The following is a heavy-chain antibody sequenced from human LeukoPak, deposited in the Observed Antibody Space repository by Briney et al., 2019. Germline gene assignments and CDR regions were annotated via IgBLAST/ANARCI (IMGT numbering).Heavy chain of an antibody. CDR3: TTRRYYDFWSGYLFGR. CDR1: GFTFSNAW. CDR2: IKSKTDGGTT. V-gene: IGHV3-15*01. Sequence: GGSLRLSCAASGFTFSNAWMSWVRQAPGKGLEWVGRIKSKTDGGTTDYAAPVKGRFTISRDDSKNTLYPQMNSLKTEDTAVYYCTTRRYYDFWSGYLFGRWGQGTLVTVSS. D-gene: IGHD3-3*01. J-gene: IGHJ4*02.